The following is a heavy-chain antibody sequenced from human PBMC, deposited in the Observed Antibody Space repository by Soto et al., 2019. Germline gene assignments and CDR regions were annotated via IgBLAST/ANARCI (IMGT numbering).Heavy chain of an antibody. J-gene: IGHJ4*02. Sequence: PSETLSLTCAVYGGSFSGYYWSWIRQPPGKGLEWIGEINHSGSTNYNPSLKSRVTISVDTSKNQFSLKLSSVTAADTAVYYCARGRGRFLEWLKYYFDYWGQGTLVPVSP. CDR1: GGSFSGYY. CDR3: ARGRGRFLEWLKYYFDY. CDR2: INHSGST. D-gene: IGHD3-3*01. V-gene: IGHV4-34*01.